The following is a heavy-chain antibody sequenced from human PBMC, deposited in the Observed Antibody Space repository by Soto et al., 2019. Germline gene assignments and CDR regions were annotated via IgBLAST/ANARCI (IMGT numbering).Heavy chain of an antibody. D-gene: IGHD1-26*01. CDR3: AKGVELDV. Sequence: EVLLLESGGGLVQPGGSLRLSCEASGFSFSSFAMNWVRQAPGKGLEWVSAIGDSGASTYYADSVKGRFTISRDNSRNTLYPQLNSLRAEDRGVYYCAKGVELDVWGNGTTVTVSS. V-gene: IGHV3-23*01. CDR1: GFSFSSFA. J-gene: IGHJ6*04. CDR2: IGDSGAST.